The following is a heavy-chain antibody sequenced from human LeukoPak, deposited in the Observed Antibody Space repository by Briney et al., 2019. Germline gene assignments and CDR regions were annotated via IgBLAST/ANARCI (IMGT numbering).Heavy chain of an antibody. CDR3: ARGRGSFYYYYMDV. J-gene: IGHJ6*03. CDR1: GFTFDDYV. V-gene: IGHV3-20*04. Sequence: GGSLRLSCAASGFTFDDYVMSWVRQAPGKGLEWVAGINWKGDSTGYVDSVKGRFTISRDNAKNSLYLQMNSLRAEDTASYYCARGRGSFYYYYMDVWGKGTTVTVSS. CDR2: INWKGDST.